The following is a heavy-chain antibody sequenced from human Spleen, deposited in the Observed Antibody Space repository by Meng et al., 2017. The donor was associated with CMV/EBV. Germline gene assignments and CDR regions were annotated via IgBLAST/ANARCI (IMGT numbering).Heavy chain of an antibody. V-gene: IGHV4-61*08. CDR1: SGSVSSCAYD. Sequence: TVASGSVSSCAYDWTWIRQPPGGGLEWIGYTYYSGRHNYNPSLKSRVTISADTSRNQFSLKLTSVTAADTAVYYCARGRPSWSGSYPVWGQGTLVTVSS. CDR3: ARGRPSWSGSYPV. CDR2: TYYSGRH. D-gene: IGHD1-26*01. J-gene: IGHJ4*02.